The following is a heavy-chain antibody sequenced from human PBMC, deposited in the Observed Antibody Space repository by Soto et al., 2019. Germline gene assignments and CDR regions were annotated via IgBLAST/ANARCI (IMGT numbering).Heavy chain of an antibody. Sequence: PGGSLRLSCRASGPAFGNYAMNRVRQVPGRGLEWVAGVSTNGRSTYYADSVRGRFTISRDNSKITVYLQMNSLRAEDTAVYYCAKDRAFNYFYGMDVWGQGTTVTVSS. J-gene: IGHJ6*02. CDR1: GPAFGNYA. CDR3: AKDRAFNYFYGMDV. V-gene: IGHV3-23*01. D-gene: IGHD3-10*01. CDR2: VSTNGRST.